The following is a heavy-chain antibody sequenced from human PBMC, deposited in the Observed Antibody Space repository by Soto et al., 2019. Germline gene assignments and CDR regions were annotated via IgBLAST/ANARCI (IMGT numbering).Heavy chain of an antibody. CDR1: GDSFTSYA. J-gene: IGHJ5*02. CDR3: ARGXVLVPAARPTNWFDP. D-gene: IGHD2-2*01. Sequence: ASVKVSCKASGDSFTSYAMHWVLQAPGQRLEWMGWINAGNGNTKYSQKFQGRVTITRDTSASTAYMELSSLRSEDTAVYYCARGXVLVPAARPTNWFDPWGQGTLVTVSS. CDR2: INAGNGNT. V-gene: IGHV1-3*01.